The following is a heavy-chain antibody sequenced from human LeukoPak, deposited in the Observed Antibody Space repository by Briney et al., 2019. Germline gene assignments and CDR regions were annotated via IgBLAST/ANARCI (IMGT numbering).Heavy chain of an antibody. CDR2: INHSGST. D-gene: IGHD3-22*01. CDR1: GGSFSGYY. Sequence: SETLSLTCAVYGGSFSGYYWSWIRQPPGKGLEWIGEINHSGSTNYNPSLKSRVTISVDTSKNQFSLKLSSVTAADTAVYYCARKNTYDSSGYLDYWGQGTLVTVSS. J-gene: IGHJ4*02. CDR3: ARKNTYDSSGYLDY. V-gene: IGHV4-34*01.